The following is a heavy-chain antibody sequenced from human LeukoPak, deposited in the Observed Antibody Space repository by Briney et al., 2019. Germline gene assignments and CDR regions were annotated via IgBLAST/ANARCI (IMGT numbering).Heavy chain of an antibody. Sequence: SETLSLTCTVSGASINSGDFFWSWIRQAPGQGLEWIGNIYYSGGTSSNPSLRSRTTLSVDTSKNEFSLRLRSVTAADTAVYYCARVGLDLRSSSVFDHWGQGTLVTVSS. CDR1: GASINSGDFF. V-gene: IGHV4-30-4*08. CDR2: IYYSGGT. J-gene: IGHJ4*02. CDR3: ARVGLDLRSSSVFDH. D-gene: IGHD3-3*01.